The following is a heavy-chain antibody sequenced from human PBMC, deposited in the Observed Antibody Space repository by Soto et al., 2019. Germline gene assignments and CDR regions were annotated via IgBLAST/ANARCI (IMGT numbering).Heavy chain of an antibody. CDR3: VYYDSSGYYSGVFSY. CDR2: ISAYNGNT. D-gene: IGHD3-22*01. J-gene: IGHJ4*02. Sequence: ASVKVSFKASGYTFTSYGISWVRQAPGQGLEWMGWISAYNGNTNYAQKLQGRVTMTTDTSTSTAYMELRSLRSDDTAVYYCVYYDSSGYYSGVFSYWGQGTLVTVSS. V-gene: IGHV1-18*01. CDR1: GYTFTSYG.